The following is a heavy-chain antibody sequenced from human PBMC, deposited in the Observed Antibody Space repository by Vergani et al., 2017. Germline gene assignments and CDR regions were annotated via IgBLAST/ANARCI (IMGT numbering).Heavy chain of an antibody. CDR3: AKAWYSSGCNDY. CDR1: GFTFSSYS. J-gene: IGHJ4*02. D-gene: IGHD6-19*01. CDR2: ISGSGGST. V-gene: IGHV3-23*04. Sequence: EVQLVESGGGLVKPGGSLRLSCAASGFTFSSYSMNWVRQAPGKGLEWVSTISGSGGSTYYADSVKGRFTISRDNSKNTLYLQMNSLRAEDTAVYYCAKAWYSSGCNDYWGQGTLVTVSS.